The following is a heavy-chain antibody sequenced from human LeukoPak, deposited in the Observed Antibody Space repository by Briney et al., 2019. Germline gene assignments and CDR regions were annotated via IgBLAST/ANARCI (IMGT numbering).Heavy chain of an antibody. CDR2: IYGGGST. CDR3: ARDRSDGNYYMVV. D-gene: IGHD5-24*01. V-gene: IGHV3-53*01. Sequence: PGGSLRLSCAASGFTVSRNYMSWVRQAPGKGLEWVSVIYGGGSTSYADSVQGRFIISRDNSKNTLYLQMNSLRADDTAVYYCARDRSDGNYYMVVWGKGTTVIVSS. CDR1: GFTVSRNY. J-gene: IGHJ6*03.